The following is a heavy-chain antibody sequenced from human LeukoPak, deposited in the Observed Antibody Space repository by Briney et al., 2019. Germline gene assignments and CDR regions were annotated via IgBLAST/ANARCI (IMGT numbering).Heavy chain of an antibody. V-gene: IGHV4-30-2*01. CDR1: GGSIRSGGYS. J-gene: IGHJ6*02. D-gene: IGHD6-13*01. CDR3: ARGGLRYEQQLGDYYYYGMDV. CDR2: ISHSGST. Sequence: PSETLSLTCAVSGGSIRSGGYSWSWIRQPPGKGMGWIGYISHSGSTYYNPSLKSRVTISVDRSKNQFSLKLSSVTAADTAVYYCARGGLRYEQQLGDYYYYGMDVWGQGTTVTVSS.